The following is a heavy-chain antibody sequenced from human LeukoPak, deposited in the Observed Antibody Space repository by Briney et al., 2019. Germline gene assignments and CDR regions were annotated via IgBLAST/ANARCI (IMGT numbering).Heavy chain of an antibody. CDR1: GGSISSCSYY. J-gene: IGHJ4*02. D-gene: IGHD3-10*01. CDR3: ASNSFDYYGSESYSVDY. Sequence: SETLSLTCTVSGGSISSCSYYWNWIRQPTGKGLEWIGRIYTSGSTNYNPSLKSRVTITVDTSKNQFSLKLCSVIDADTAVYYCASNSFDYYGSESYSVDYWGQGKLVTVSS. V-gene: IGHV4-61*02. CDR2: IYTSGST.